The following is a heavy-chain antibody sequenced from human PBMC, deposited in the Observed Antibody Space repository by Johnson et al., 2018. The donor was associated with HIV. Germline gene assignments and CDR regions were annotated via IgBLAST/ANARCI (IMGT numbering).Heavy chain of an antibody. J-gene: IGHJ3*02. CDR3: ARDGTSRGGAFDI. D-gene: IGHD6-13*01. CDR2: INWNGGST. Sequence: VQLVESGGGLVQPGGSLRLSCAASGFTFDDYGMSWVRQAPGTGLEWVSGINWNGGSTGYADSVKGRFSISRDNGKNSLYLQMNSQRAEDTALYYCARDGTSRGGAFDIWGQGTMVTVSS. CDR1: GFTFDDYG. V-gene: IGHV3-20*04.